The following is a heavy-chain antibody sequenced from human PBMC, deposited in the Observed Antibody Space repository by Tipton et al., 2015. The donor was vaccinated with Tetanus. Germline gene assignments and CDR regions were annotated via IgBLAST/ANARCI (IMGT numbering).Heavy chain of an antibody. J-gene: IGHJ5*02. V-gene: IGHV3-74*01. CDR1: GFPFSDYW. Sequence: SLRLSCAASGFPFSDYWMHWVRQAPGKRLEWVSHIKSDGSDTHYADSVKGRFTISRDNARSTLFLYMNSLRVDDTAIYFCTRDLHRQWGLDLWGPGALVSVSS. CDR2: IKSDGSDT. D-gene: IGHD1-26*01. CDR3: TRDLHRQWGLDL.